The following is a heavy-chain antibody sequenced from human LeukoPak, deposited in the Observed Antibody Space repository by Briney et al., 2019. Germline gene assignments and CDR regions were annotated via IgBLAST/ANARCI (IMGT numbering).Heavy chain of an antibody. CDR2: ISYDGSNK. CDR1: GFTFSSYG. D-gene: IGHD2-15*01. Sequence: GRPLRLSCAASGFTFSSYGMHWVRQAPGKGLEWVAVISYDGSNKYYADSVKGRFTISRDNSKNTLYLQMNSLRAEDTAVYYCAKDFKILVVGLFDYWGQGTLVTVSS. J-gene: IGHJ4*02. V-gene: IGHV3-30*18. CDR3: AKDFKILVVGLFDY.